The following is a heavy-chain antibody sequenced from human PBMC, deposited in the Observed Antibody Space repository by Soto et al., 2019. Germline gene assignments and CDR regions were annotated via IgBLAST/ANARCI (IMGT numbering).Heavy chain of an antibody. CDR3: AREGYCSSTSCYGYYGMDV. CDR2: ISAYNGNT. CDR1: GYTFTSYG. D-gene: IGHD2-2*01. V-gene: IGHV1-18*01. J-gene: IGHJ6*02. Sequence: ASVKVSCKASGYTFTSYGISWVRQAPGQGLEWMGWISAYNGNTNYAQKLQGRVTMTTDTSTSTAYMELRSLRSDDTAVYYCAREGYCSSTSCYGYYGMDVWGQGTTVTVSS.